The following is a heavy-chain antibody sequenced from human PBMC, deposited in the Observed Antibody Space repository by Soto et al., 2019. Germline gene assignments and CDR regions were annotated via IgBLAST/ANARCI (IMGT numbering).Heavy chain of an antibody. CDR3: AREGASSYASRHFDN. J-gene: IGHJ4*02. CDR1: GGSMFSYY. D-gene: IGHD3-16*01. V-gene: IGHV4-4*07. Sequence: QVQLQESGPGLVKASETLSLTCTVSGGSMFSYYWSWIRQPAGKGLEWIARIYGSGGTNYNPSLKSRFTMSLYTSKNKFSLRLTSVTAADTAVYYCAREGASSYASRHFDNWGPGTLVTVSS. CDR2: IYGSGGT.